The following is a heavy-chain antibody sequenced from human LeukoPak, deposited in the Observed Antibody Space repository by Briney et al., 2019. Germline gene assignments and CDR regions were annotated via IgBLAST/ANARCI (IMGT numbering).Heavy chain of an antibody. V-gene: IGHV1-24*01. CDR2: FDPEDGET. Sequence: ASVKVSCKVSGYTLTELSMHWVRQAPGKGLEWMGGFDPEDGETIYAQKFQGRVTMTEDTSTDTAYVELSSLRSEDTAVYYCATVPGYSSSWYDDAFDIWGQGTMVTVSS. CDR3: ATVPGYSSSWYDDAFDI. J-gene: IGHJ3*02. D-gene: IGHD6-13*01. CDR1: GYTLTELS.